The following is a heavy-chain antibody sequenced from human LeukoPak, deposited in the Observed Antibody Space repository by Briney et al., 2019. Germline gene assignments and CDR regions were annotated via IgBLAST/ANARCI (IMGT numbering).Heavy chain of an antibody. D-gene: IGHD3-16*01. V-gene: IGHV3-33*08. CDR1: GFTFSNYG. J-gene: IGHJ4*02. CDR3: ARPKGGRYFDY. Sequence: GRSLRLSCAASGFTFSNYGMHWVRQAPGKGLEWVAVIWYGGGNKYYADSVKGRFTISRDNSKNTLYLQMISLRAEDTAVYYCARPKGGRYFDYWGQGTLVTVSS. CDR2: IWYGGGNK.